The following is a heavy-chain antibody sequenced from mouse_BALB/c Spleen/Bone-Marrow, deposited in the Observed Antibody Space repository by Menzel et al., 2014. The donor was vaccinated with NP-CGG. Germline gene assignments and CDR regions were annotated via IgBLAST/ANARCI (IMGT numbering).Heavy chain of an antibody. J-gene: IGHJ4*01. CDR2: MWAGGST. CDR3: ARAPLYYGSSIYAMDY. CDR1: GFSLTSYG. V-gene: IGHV2-9*02. Sequence: VQRVESGPGLVAPSQSLSISCTVSGFSLTSYGVHWVRQPPGKGLEWLGVMWAGGSTDYNSALMSRLSITKDNSKSQLFLKMNSLQTDDTAIYFCARAPLYYGSSIYAMDYWGQGTSVTVSS. D-gene: IGHD1-1*01.